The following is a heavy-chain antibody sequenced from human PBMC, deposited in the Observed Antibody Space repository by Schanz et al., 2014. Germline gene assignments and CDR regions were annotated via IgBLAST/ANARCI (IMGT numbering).Heavy chain of an antibody. Sequence: QVQLQESGPGLVKPSGTLSLTCAVSGVSISSTNWWHWVRQSPGKGLEWLGEINHDGRTNYNPSPGNGRPISLKKYDNHSPVERTSGTAADTAVYFCARGKQGCSDTSCVLDPWGQGTLVTVSS. CDR3: ARGKQGCSDTSCVLDP. D-gene: IGHD2-2*01. CDR1: GVSISSTNW. J-gene: IGHJ5*02. CDR2: INHDGRT. V-gene: IGHV4-4*02.